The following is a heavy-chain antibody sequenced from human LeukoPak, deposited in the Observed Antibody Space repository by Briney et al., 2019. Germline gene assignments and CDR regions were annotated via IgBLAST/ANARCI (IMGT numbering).Heavy chain of an antibody. Sequence: ASVKVSCKASGYTFTGYYMHWVRQAPGQGLEWMGWINPNSGGTNYAQKFQGRVTMTRDTSISTAYMELSRLRSDDTAVYYCASAWGDRLLRFLEWLPVSEDYFDYWGQGTLVTVSS. V-gene: IGHV1-2*02. D-gene: IGHD3-3*01. CDR2: INPNSGGT. J-gene: IGHJ4*02. CDR3: ASAWGDRLLRFLEWLPVSEDYFDY. CDR1: GYTFTGYY.